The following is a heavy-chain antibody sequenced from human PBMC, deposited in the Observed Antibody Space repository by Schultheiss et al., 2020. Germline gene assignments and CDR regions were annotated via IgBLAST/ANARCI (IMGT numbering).Heavy chain of an antibody. CDR2: MNPNSGNT. V-gene: IGHV1-8*01. J-gene: IGHJ4*02. D-gene: IGHD3-22*01. CDR1: GYTFTSYD. CDR3: ARAYYYDSSGYPTDFDY. Sequence: ASVKVSCKASGYTFTSYDINWVRQATGQGLEWVGWMNPNSGNTGYAQKFQGRVTMTRNTPISTAYMELSSLRSEDTAVYYCARAYYYDSSGYPTDFDYWGQGPLVTVSS.